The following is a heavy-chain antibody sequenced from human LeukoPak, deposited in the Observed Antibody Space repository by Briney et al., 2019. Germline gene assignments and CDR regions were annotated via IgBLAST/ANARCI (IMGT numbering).Heavy chain of an antibody. D-gene: IGHD3-9*01. Sequence: RASVKVSCKASGYTFTSYDINWVRQATGQGLEWMGWMNPNSGNTGYAQKFQGRVTMTRNTSISTAYMELSSLRSEDTAVYYCARISGPNYDILTGYHYYYYGMDVWGQGTTVTVSS. CDR2: MNPNSGNT. CDR1: GYTFTSYD. CDR3: ARISGPNYDILTGYHYYYYGMDV. J-gene: IGHJ6*02. V-gene: IGHV1-8*01.